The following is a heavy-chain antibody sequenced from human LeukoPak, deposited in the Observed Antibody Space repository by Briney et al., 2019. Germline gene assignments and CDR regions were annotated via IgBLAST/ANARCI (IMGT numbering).Heavy chain of an antibody. CDR2: ITWNSGSV. D-gene: IGHD3/OR15-3a*01. J-gene: IGHJ3*02. CDR1: GFTFHDYA. Sequence: PGGSLRLSCAASGFTFHDYAMHWVRQVPGKGLEWVSGITWNSGSVLYADSVRGRFSISRDNAKNSLYLQMNSLRPEDMAFYYCAKGLGVASLIVDALDMWGQGTMVTV. CDR3: AKGLGVASLIVDALDM. V-gene: IGHV3-9*03.